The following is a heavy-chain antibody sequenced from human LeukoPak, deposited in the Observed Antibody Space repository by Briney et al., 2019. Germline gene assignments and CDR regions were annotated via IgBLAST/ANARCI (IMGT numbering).Heavy chain of an antibody. CDR1: GFIVNGYF. D-gene: IGHD6-19*01. J-gene: IGHJ4*02. V-gene: IGHV3-23*01. CDR2: TGGSDDNT. Sequence: GGSLRPSCEGSGFIVNGYFMSWVRQAPGKGLEWIAVTGGSDDNTHYADSVKGRFTISRDNSENRLFLQMNSLRPDDSALYYCTKDLMTGFSSGWYFAYWGQGTLVTVSS. CDR3: TKDLMTGFSSGWYFAY.